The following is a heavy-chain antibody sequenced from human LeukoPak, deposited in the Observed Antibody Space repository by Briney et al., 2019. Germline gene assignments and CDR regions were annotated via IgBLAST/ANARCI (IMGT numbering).Heavy chain of an antibody. CDR2: IYSGGST. CDR1: GFTVSSNY. D-gene: IGHD2-2*01. V-gene: IGHV3-53*04. J-gene: IGHJ4*02. CDR3: AKGPKYCSSTSCYFPFDY. Sequence: QAGGSLRLSCAASGFTVSSNYMSWVRQAPGKGLEWVSVIYSGGSTYYADSVKGRFTISRHNSKNTLYLQMNSLRAEDTAVYYCAKGPKYCSSTSCYFPFDYWGQGTLVTVSS.